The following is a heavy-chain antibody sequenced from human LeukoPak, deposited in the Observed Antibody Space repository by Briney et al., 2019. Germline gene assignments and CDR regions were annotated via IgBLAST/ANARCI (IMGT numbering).Heavy chain of an antibody. CDR2: ISSSGSTI. CDR1: GFTFSDYY. Sequence: GGSLRLSCAASGFTFSDYYMSWIRQAPGKGLEWVSYISSSGSTIYYADSVKGRFTISRDNAKNSLYLQMNSLRAEDTAVYYCARDRRQWPGAVDFDYWGQGTLVTASS. V-gene: IGHV3-11*04. J-gene: IGHJ4*02. D-gene: IGHD6-19*01. CDR3: ARDRRQWPGAVDFDY.